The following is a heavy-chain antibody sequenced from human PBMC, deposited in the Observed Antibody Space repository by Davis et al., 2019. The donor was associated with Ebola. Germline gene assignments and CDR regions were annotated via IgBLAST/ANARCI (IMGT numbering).Heavy chain of an antibody. D-gene: IGHD3-22*01. CDR3: ARGGITMTVVPRDYYYGLDV. Sequence: AASVKVSCKASGYTFTGYYIHWVRQAPGQGLEWMGRINPYSCGTNYAQKFQGRVTMTKDTSINTVYMDLSRLTSDDTAVYYCARGGITMTVVPRDYYYGLDVWGKGTTVTVSS. CDR2: INPYSCGT. CDR1: GYTFTGYY. V-gene: IGHV1-2*06. J-gene: IGHJ6*04.